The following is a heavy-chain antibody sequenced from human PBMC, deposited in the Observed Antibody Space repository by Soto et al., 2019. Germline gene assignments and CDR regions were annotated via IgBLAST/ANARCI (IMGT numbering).Heavy chain of an antibody. J-gene: IGHJ4*02. V-gene: IGHV4-31*03. CDR3: ARDEMATIAFDY. D-gene: IGHD5-12*01. CDR2: IYYSGST. CDR1: GGSISSGGYY. Sequence: SETLSLTCTVSGGSISSGGYYWSWIRQHPGKGLEWIGYIYYSGSTYYNPSLKSRVTISVDTSKNQFSLKLSSVTAADTAVYYCARDEMATIAFDYWGQGTLVTVSS.